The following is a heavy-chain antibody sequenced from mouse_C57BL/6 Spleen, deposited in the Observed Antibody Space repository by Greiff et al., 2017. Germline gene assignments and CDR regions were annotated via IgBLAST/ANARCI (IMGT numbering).Heavy chain of an antibody. CDR2: IDPSDSYT. Sequence: QVQLQQPGAELVKPGASVKLSCKASGYTFTSYWMQWVKQRPGQGLEWIGEIDPSDSYTNYNQKFKGKATLTVDTSSSTAYMQLSSLTSEDSAVYYCARSNYGSSYPDYWGQGTTLTVSS. CDR3: ARSNYGSSYPDY. J-gene: IGHJ2*01. D-gene: IGHD1-1*01. CDR1: GYTFTSYW. V-gene: IGHV1-50*01.